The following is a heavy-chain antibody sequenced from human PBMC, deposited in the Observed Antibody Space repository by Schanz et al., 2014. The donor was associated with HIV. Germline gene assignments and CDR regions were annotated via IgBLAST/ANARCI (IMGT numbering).Heavy chain of an antibody. CDR1: GYTFISYG. D-gene: IGHD3-10*01. V-gene: IGHV1-18*01. CDR3: ASSRLLWFGELFDN. CDR2: ISAYNGNT. J-gene: IGHJ4*02. Sequence: QVQLVQSGAEVKKPGASVKVSCKASGYTFISYGISWVRQAPGQGLEWMGWISAYNGNTNYAQKFQGRLTMTTDTSTSTAYMELRSLRADDTAVYFCASSRLLWFGELFDNWGQGPLVTGSS.